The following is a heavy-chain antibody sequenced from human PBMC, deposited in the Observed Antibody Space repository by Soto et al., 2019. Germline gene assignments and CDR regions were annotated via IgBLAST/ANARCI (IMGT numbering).Heavy chain of an antibody. CDR2: ISYDGSNK. CDR3: ARDFWDTVYGDHYYGMDV. V-gene: IGHV3-30-3*01. J-gene: IGHJ6*02. Sequence: GGSLRLSCAASGFTFSSYAMHWVRQAPGKGLEWVAVISYDGSNKYYADSVKGRFTISRDNSKNTLYLQMNSLRAEDTAVYYCARDFWDTVYGDHYYGMDVWGQGTTVTVSS. CDR1: GFTFSSYA. D-gene: IGHD3-3*01.